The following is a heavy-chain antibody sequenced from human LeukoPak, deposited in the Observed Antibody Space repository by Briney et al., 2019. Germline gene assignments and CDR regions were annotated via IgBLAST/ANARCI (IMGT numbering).Heavy chain of an antibody. V-gene: IGHV3-30*04. CDR2: ISFDRSNK. CDR1: GFTFSSYP. D-gene: IGHD6-19*01. CDR3: ARGKQWLALDPSFDY. J-gene: IGHJ4*02. Sequence: GGSLRLSCAASGFTFSSYPMHWVRQAPGKGLEWVAVISFDRSNKYYADSVKGRFTISRDNSKNTLYLQMNSPRAEDTAVYYCARGKQWLALDPSFDYWGQGTLVTVSS.